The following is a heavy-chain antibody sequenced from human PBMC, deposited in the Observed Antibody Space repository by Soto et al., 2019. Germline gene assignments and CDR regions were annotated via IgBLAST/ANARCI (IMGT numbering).Heavy chain of an antibody. CDR3: ARYCSSTSCSYYYYYYGMDV. Sequence: LSLTCAASGFTFSSYSMNWVRQAPGKGLEWVSSISSSSSYIYYADSVKGRFTISRDNAKNSLYLQMNSLRAEDTAVYYCARYCSSTSCSYYYYYYGMDVWGQGTTVTVSS. D-gene: IGHD2-2*01. J-gene: IGHJ6*02. CDR1: GFTFSSYS. V-gene: IGHV3-21*01. CDR2: ISSSSSYI.